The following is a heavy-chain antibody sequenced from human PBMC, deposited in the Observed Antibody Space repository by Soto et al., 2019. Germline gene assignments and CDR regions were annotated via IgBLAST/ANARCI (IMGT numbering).Heavy chain of an antibody. V-gene: IGHV3-7*01. CDR1: GFTFSDYW. CDR2: MNLDGSEK. Sequence: GGSLRLSCAVSGFTFSDYWMSWVRQAPGKGLEWVANMNLDGSEKYYVDSVKGRFTISRDNAKNSLCLQMNSLRAEDTAVYYCSRRRGDYWGQGTLVTVSS. J-gene: IGHJ4*02. CDR3: SRRRGDY.